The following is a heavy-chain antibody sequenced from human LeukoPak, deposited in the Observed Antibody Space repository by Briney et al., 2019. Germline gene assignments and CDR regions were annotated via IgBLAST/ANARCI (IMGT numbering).Heavy chain of an antibody. CDR3: ARVAGGKFHLDY. J-gene: IGHJ4*02. CDR2: ITSTGTYI. V-gene: IGHV3-21*01. CDR1: GFAFSTYS. Sequence: GGSLRLSCAASGFAFSTYSMNWVRQAPGKGLEWISPITSTGTYIYYADSVKGRFTISRDNAKNSLYLQMNSLRAEDTAVYFCARVAGGKFHLDYWGQGTQVTVSS. D-gene: IGHD6-13*01.